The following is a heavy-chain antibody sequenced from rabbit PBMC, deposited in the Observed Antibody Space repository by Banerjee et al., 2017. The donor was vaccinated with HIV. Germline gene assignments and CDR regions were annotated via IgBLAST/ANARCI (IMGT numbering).Heavy chain of an antibody. CDR1: GFDLSDYYY. D-gene: IGHD4-1*01. Sequence: QEQLEESGGGLVQPGGSLKLSCKASGFDLSDYYYMCWVRQAPGKGLELIACIYTNGGSTWYASCVNGRFTISRSTSLNTVNLQMTSLTAADTATYLCARDLAGVTGWNFGLWGQGTLVTVS. V-gene: IGHV1S43*01. CDR2: IYTNGGST. CDR3: ARDLAGVTGWNFGL. J-gene: IGHJ4*01.